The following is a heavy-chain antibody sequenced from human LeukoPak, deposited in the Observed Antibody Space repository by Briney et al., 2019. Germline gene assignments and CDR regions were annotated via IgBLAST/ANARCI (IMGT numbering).Heavy chain of an antibody. V-gene: IGHV3-33*06. CDR3: AKGYYEIHDAFDI. J-gene: IGHJ3*02. D-gene: IGHD3-9*01. CDR1: GFTFSSYG. CDR2: IWYDGSNK. Sequence: GGSLRLSCAASGFTFSSYGMHWVRQAPGKGLEWVAVIWYDGSNKYYADSVKGRFTISRDNSKNTLYLQMNSLRAEDTAVYYCAKGYYEIHDAFDIWGQGTMVTVSS.